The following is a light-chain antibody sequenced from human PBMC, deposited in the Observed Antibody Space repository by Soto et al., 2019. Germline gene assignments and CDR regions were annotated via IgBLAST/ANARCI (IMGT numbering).Light chain of an antibody. CDR2: DDT. V-gene: IGLV3-21*02. CDR3: QVWDSVSDHVV. CDR1: NIGRRS. Sequence: SYELTQPPSVSVAPGQTARITCGGKNIGRRSVHWYQQKPGQAPVLVVSDDTARPSGIPERFFGSTSGSTATLSISTVEAGDEAYYYCQVWDSVSDHVVFGGGTKLTVL. J-gene: IGLJ2*01.